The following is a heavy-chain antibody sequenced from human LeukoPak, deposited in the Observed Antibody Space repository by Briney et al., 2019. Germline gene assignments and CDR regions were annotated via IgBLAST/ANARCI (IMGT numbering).Heavy chain of an antibody. CDR2: INPNSGGT. D-gene: IGHD5-12*01. CDR3: ARDRGYSGYGLDAFDI. Sequence: GASVKVSCEASGYTFTGYYMHWVRQAPGQGLEWMGWINPNSGGTNYAQKFQGWVTMTRDTSISTAYMELSRLRSDDTAVYYCARDRGYSGYGLDAFDIWGQGTMVTVSS. V-gene: IGHV1-2*04. J-gene: IGHJ3*02. CDR1: GYTFTGYY.